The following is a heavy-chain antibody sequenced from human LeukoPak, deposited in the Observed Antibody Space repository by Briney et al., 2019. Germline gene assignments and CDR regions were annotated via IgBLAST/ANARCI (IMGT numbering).Heavy chain of an antibody. J-gene: IGHJ4*02. CDR3: ARGYCSSTSCPVDY. V-gene: IGHV1-69*05. CDR1: GGTFSSYA. CDR2: IIPIFGTA. D-gene: IGHD2-2*01. Sequence: SVKVSCKASGGTFSSYAISWVRQAPGQGLEWMGGIIPIFGTANYAQKFQGRVTMTTDTSTSTAYMELRSLRSDDTAVYYCARGYCSSTSCPVDYWGQGTLVTVSS.